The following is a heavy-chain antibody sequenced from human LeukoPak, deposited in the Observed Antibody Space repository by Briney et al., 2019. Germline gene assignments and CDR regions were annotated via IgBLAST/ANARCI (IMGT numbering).Heavy chain of an antibody. V-gene: IGHV3-30*18. CDR3: AKDGASGRNFDWLLDT. D-gene: IGHD3-9*01. CDR1: GFTFRTYG. J-gene: IGHJ4*02. CDR2: ISYDGSKT. Sequence: PGGSLRLSCAASGFTFRTYGMHWVRQAPGKGLEWVAVISYDGSKTYYADSVKGRFTVSRDDSKNTLYLQMNSLRPEDTAVYYCAKDGASGRNFDWLLDTWGQGTLVTVSS.